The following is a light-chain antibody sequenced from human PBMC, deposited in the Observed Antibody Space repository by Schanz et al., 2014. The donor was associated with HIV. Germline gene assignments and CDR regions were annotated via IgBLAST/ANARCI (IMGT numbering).Light chain of an antibody. CDR3: QSFGSSLTGPWL. Sequence: QSALTQPPSASGSPGQSITISCTGTSSDVGSYNYVSWYQQRPGKAPKLMIYDVTKRPSGVPDRFSGSKSGNTASLTISGLQAEDEAYYYCQSFGSSLTGPWLFGGGTKLTVL. CDR1: SSDVGSYNY. J-gene: IGLJ2*01. CDR2: DVT. V-gene: IGLV2-11*01.